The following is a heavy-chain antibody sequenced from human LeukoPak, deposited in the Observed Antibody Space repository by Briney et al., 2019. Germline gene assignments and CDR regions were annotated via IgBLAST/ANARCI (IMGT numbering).Heavy chain of an antibody. CDR2: ISSSGSTI. Sequence: NPGGSLRLSCAASGFTFSDYYMSWIRQAPGKGLEWVSYISSSGSTIYYADSVKGRFTISRGNAKNSLYLQMNSLRAEDTAVYYCARDDCSSTSCRNWFDPWGQGTLVTVSS. V-gene: IGHV3-11*01. D-gene: IGHD2-2*01. J-gene: IGHJ5*02. CDR3: ARDDCSSTSCRNWFDP. CDR1: GFTFSDYY.